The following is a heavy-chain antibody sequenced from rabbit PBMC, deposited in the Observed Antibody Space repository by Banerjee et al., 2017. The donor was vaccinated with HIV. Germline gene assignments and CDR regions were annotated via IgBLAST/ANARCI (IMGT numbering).Heavy chain of an antibody. V-gene: IGHV1S7*01. CDR3: ARDLAGVIGWNFGL. J-gene: IGHJ3*01. CDR1: EFDLSSYG. CDR2: IDPMFDTT. D-gene: IGHD4-1*01. Sequence: QSLEESGGGLVQPGGSLKLSCKASEFDLSSYGMSWVRQAPGKGLEWIGFIDPMFDTTYYANWVNGRFTISSHNAQNTLYLQLNSLTAADTATYFCARDLAGVIGWNFGLWGQGTLVTVS.